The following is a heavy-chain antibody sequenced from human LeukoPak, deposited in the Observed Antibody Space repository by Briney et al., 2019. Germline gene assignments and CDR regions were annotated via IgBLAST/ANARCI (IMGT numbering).Heavy chain of an antibody. CDR1: GYTFTSYD. D-gene: IGHD3-22*01. V-gene: IGHV1-8*01. CDR2: MNPNSGGT. CDR3: ARMFYFDPSGDNWYDP. Sequence: GASVKVSCKASGYTFTSYDINWVRQATGQGLEWMGWMNPNSGGTGFAQKFQGRVTMTRDTSISTAYMELSSLRSEDTAVYYCARMFYFDPSGDNWYDPWGQGTLVTVSS. J-gene: IGHJ5*02.